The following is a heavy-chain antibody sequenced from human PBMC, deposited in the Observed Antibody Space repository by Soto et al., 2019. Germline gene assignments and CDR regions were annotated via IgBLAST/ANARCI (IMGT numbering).Heavy chain of an antibody. CDR2: THYSGTT. CDR1: GASISNDAYY. CDR3: ARDGGLTSGYALQI. V-gene: IGHV4-31*03. J-gene: IGHJ3*02. Sequence: QVQLQESGPGLVQPSQTLSLTCIVSGASISNDAYYWNWVRQVPGKGLEWIGYTHYSGTTSYYPSLQGRVTISVDASQKQFSLKLTSTTAADTGVYFCARDGGLTSGYALQIWGQGTEVIVSS. D-gene: IGHD6-25*01.